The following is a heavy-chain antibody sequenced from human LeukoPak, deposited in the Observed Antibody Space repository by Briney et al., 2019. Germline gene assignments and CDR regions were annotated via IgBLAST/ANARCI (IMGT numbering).Heavy chain of an antibody. CDR1: GGSISSYY. Sequence: SETLSLTCTVSGGSISSYYWSWIRQPPGKGLEWIGYIYYSGSTYYNPSLKSRVTISVDTSKNQFSLKLSSVTAAGTAVYYCARVTRGSGSYYSPLHYYFDYWGQGTLVTVSS. CDR2: IYYSGST. V-gene: IGHV4-30-4*01. J-gene: IGHJ4*02. D-gene: IGHD3-10*01. CDR3: ARVTRGSGSYYSPLHYYFDY.